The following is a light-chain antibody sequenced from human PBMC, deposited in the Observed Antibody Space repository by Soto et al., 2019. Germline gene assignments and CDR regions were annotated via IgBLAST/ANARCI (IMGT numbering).Light chain of an antibody. CDR1: QGILTY. J-gene: IGKJ5*01. V-gene: IGKV1-27*01. Sequence: IQMTQSPSSLSASVGDRVTITCRASQGILTYLAWYQQKPGQVPELLIQAASTLQPGVPSRFSGSGSGTDFTLTISSLQPEDFATYYCQQANSFPITFGQGTRLEI. CDR2: AAS. CDR3: QQANSFPIT.